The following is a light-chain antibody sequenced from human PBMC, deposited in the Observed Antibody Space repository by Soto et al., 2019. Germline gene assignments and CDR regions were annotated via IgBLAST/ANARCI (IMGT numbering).Light chain of an antibody. J-gene: IGLJ2*01. Sequence: QSALTQPASVSGSPGQSITISCTGTISDIGGYNFISWYQHHPGKAPKLVIYDVNNRPSGISYRFSGSKSGNTASLTVSGLQAEDEADYYCTSHAGSTNLIFGGGTKVTVL. CDR2: DVN. CDR3: TSHAGSTNLI. CDR1: ISDIGGYNF. V-gene: IGLV2-14*01.